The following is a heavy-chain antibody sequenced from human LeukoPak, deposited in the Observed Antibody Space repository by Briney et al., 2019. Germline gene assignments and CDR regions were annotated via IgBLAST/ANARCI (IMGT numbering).Heavy chain of an antibody. V-gene: IGHV3-48*02. Sequence: PGGSLRLSCAAPGFTFSTYSMNWVRQAPGKGLEWVSYISSGSSAVYYADSVKGRFTISRDNAKDSLYLQMNSLRDEDTAVYYCAGDQDYAFDYWGQGTLVTVSS. D-gene: IGHD4-17*01. CDR3: AGDQDYAFDY. J-gene: IGHJ4*02. CDR2: ISSGSSAV. CDR1: GFTFSTYS.